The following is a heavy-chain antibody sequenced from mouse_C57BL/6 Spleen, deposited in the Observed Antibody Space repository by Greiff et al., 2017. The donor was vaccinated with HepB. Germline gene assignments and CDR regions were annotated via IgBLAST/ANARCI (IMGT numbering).Heavy chain of an antibody. CDR1: GFSLTSYG. D-gene: IGHD2-4*01. V-gene: IGHV2-6-1*01. Sequence: VMLVESGPGLVAPSQSLSITCTVSGFSLTSYGVHWVRQPPGKGLEWLVVIWSDGSTTYNSALKSRLSISKDNSKSQVFLKMNSLQTDDTAMYYCARHFYYDYDVAMDYWGQGTSVTVSS. J-gene: IGHJ4*01. CDR3: ARHFYYDYDVAMDY. CDR2: IWSDGST.